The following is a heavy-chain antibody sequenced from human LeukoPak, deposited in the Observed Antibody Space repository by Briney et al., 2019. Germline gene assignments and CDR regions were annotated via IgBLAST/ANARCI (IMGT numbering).Heavy chain of an antibody. V-gene: IGHV4-59*01. Sequence: SETLSLTRTVSGGSISSYYWSWIRQPPGKGLEWIGYIYYSGSTNYNPSLKSRVTISVDTSKNQFSLKLSSVTAADTAVYYCARSYYGSEGTYYYYYMDVWGKGTTVTISS. CDR1: GGSISSYY. CDR2: IYYSGST. D-gene: IGHD3-10*01. CDR3: ARSYYGSEGTYYYYYMDV. J-gene: IGHJ6*03.